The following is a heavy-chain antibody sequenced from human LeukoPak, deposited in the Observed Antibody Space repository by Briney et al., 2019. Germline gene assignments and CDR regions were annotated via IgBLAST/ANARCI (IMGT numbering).Heavy chain of an antibody. D-gene: IGHD2-15*01. CDR2: INRNSGNT. Sequence: WGSVRVSCTASGYTFTSYAINWVRQATGKGLEWVGCINRNSGNTCYAQTFKGRVTITRNTSKSTVYMEMNSLRSEDTAVYYCARRWPIYCSGGRCYSGIVSYYYYGMDVWGQGTTVTVSS. CDR1: GYTFTSYA. J-gene: IGHJ6*02. V-gene: IGHV1-8*02. CDR3: ARRWPIYCSGGRCYSGIVSYYYYGMDV.